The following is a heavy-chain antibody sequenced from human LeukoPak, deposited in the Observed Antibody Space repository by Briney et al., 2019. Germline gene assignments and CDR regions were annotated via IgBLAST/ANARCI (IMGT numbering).Heavy chain of an antibody. CDR3: AREGYGGNSAH. CDR2: ISQDGTDK. D-gene: IGHD4-23*01. J-gene: IGHJ4*02. Sequence: GGSLRLSCAASGFTFSGRWMSWLRQAPGKGLEWVANISQDGTDKYYVDSVKGRFTISRDNSKNTLYLQMDSLRAEDTAVYYCAREGYGGNSAHWGQGTLVTVSS. CDR1: GFTFSGRW. V-gene: IGHV3-7*03.